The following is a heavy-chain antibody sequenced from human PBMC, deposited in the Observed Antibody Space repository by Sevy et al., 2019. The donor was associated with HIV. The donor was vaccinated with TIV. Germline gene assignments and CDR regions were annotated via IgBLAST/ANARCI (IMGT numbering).Heavy chain of an antibody. CDR2: ISYDGSNK. CDR1: GFTFSSYG. J-gene: IGHJ4*02. Sequence: GGSLRLSCAASGFTFSSYGMHGVRQAPGKGLEWVAVISYDGSNKYYADSVKGRFTISRDNSKDTLYLQMNSLRAEDTAVYYCAKDEMWGALDYWGQGTLVTVSS. D-gene: IGHD1-26*01. V-gene: IGHV3-30*18. CDR3: AKDEMWGALDY.